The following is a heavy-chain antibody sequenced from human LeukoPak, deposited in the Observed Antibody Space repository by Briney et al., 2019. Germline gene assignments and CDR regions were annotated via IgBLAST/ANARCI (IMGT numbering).Heavy chain of an antibody. CDR2: ISYDGSTQ. D-gene: IGHD2-15*01. CDR1: GFTFSSYG. CDR3: ARDLDALVVPQFDS. V-gene: IGHV3-30*19. J-gene: IGHJ4*02. Sequence: QPGRSLRLSCAASGFTFSSYGMPWVRQAPGKGLEWVAVISYDGSTQYYAGSVKGRFTISRDNSNNTLYLQMNSLRSEDTAVYYCARDLDALVVPQFDSWGRGTLVTVSS.